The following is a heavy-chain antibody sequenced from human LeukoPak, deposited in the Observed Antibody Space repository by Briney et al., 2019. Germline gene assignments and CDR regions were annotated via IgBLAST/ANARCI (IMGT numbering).Heavy chain of an antibody. V-gene: IGHV3-21*01. Sequence: GGSLRLSCAASGFTFSSYSVNWVRQAPGKGLEWVSSISSSSSYIYYADSVKGRFTISRDNAKNSLYLQMNSLRAEDTAVYYCARDGSYYDFWSGDPSWFDPWGQGTLVTVSS. CDR3: ARDGSYYDFWSGDPSWFDP. J-gene: IGHJ5*02. D-gene: IGHD3-3*01. CDR2: ISSSSSYI. CDR1: GFTFSSYS.